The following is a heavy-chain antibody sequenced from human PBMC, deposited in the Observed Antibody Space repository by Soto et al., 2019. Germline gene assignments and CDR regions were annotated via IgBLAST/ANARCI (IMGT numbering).Heavy chain of an antibody. CDR3: ARDNPRLIAVAGIFDY. Sequence: QVQLVQSGAEVKKPGASVKVSCKASGYTFTSYGISWVRQAPGQGLEWMGWISAYNGNTNYAQKLQGRVTMTTDTSTCTAYMELRSLRSDDTAVYYCARDNPRLIAVAGIFDYWGQGTLVTVSS. CDR1: GYTFTSYG. CDR2: ISAYNGNT. V-gene: IGHV1-18*01. D-gene: IGHD6-19*01. J-gene: IGHJ4*02.